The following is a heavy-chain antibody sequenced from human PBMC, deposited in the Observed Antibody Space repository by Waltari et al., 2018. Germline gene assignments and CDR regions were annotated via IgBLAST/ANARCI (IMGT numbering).Heavy chain of an antibody. V-gene: IGHV3-21*01. CDR1: GFTFSTHG. CDR3: ARASTTVTTFG. Sequence: EVQLVASGGGLVKAGGALRLSCAAFGFTFSTHGMNWGRQAPGRGLELGSSISGSSLSLCVADSVKGRVTNSRDNVKNSLYRQMTGLRVVDSAAYDCARASTTVTTFGWGQGTLVTVSS. J-gene: IGHJ4*02. D-gene: IGHD4-17*01. CDR2: ISGSSLSL.